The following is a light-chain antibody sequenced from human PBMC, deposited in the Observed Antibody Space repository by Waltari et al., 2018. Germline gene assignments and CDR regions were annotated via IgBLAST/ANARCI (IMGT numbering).Light chain of an antibody. Sequence: DIVMTQSPDSLTVSLGERATINCKSSQTILYSSSNKNYLAWYQQKPRQPPKLLIYGASTRESGVPDRFSGTGSWTDFTLTISRLQAEDVAVYYCQQYFKTPLTFGGGTKVEIK. CDR3: QQYFKTPLT. J-gene: IGKJ4*01. CDR2: GAS. V-gene: IGKV4-1*01. CDR1: QTILYSSSNKNY.